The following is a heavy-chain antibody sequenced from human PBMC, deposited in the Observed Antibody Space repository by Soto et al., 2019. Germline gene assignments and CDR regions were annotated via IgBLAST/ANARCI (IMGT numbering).Heavy chain of an antibody. D-gene: IGHD3-10*01. CDR3: ARGVVGSRTDGFFDY. V-gene: IGHV1-3*01. CDR1: GYTFTNYA. Sequence: QVQLVQSGAEVKKPGASVKVSCKASGYTFTNYAIQWVRQAPGQRLEWMGWIHAGNDKTAYSQKFQGRVTITGDTSASTAYMELSGLRSEDTTVYYCARGVVGSRTDGFFDYWGQGTLVTVSS. J-gene: IGHJ4*02. CDR2: IHAGNDKT.